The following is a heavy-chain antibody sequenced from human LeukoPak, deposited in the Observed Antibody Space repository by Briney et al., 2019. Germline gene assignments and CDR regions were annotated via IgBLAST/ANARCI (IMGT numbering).Heavy chain of an antibody. CDR2: IYSGGST. D-gene: IGHD3-10*01. J-gene: IGHJ6*04. CDR1: GFTVSSNY. CDR3: ARDITMVRGDEMDV. Sequence: GGSLRLSCAASGFTVSSNYMSWVRQAPGKGLEWVSVIYSGGSTYYADSVKGRFTISRDNSKNTLYLQMNSLRAEDTAVYYCARDITMVRGDEMDVWGKGTTVTISS. V-gene: IGHV3-66*01.